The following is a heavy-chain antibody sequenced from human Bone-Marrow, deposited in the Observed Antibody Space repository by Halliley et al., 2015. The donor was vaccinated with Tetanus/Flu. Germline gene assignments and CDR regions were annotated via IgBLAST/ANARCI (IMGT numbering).Heavy chain of an antibody. CDR3: STDDLSTIF. J-gene: IGHJ4*02. CDR2: ISNKAEGETT. D-gene: IGHD2-2*01. V-gene: IGHV3-15*01. CDR1: GLTFSNAW. Sequence: RLSCAASGLTFSNAWMRWVRQAPGKGLEWVGRISNKAEGETTDYAAHVKGRFTISRDDSRNTLYLEMHSLKTEDTALYYCSTDDLSTIFWGQGTLVTVSS.